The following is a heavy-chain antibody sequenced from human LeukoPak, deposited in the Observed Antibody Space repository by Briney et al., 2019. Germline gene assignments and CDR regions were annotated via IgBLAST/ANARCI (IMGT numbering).Heavy chain of an antibody. CDR2: IKQNGREK. Sequence: QPGGSLRLSCAASGFTFSSYWMSWVRQAPGKGLEWVAHIKQNGREKYYVDSVKGRFIISRDNAKNSLCLQMNSLRGEDTAVYYCARYASISGSRWLDPWGQGTLVTVSS. CDR1: GFTFSSYW. CDR3: ARYASISGSRWLDP. V-gene: IGHV3-7*01. J-gene: IGHJ5*02. D-gene: IGHD3-22*01.